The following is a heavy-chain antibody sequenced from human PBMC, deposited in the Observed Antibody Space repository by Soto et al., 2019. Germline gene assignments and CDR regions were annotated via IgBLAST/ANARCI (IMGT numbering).Heavy chain of an antibody. V-gene: IGHV4-31*03. D-gene: IGHD6-13*01. CDR3: ARARSQLVPFDY. J-gene: IGHJ4*02. CDR1: GGSISSGGYY. CDR2: IYYSGST. Sequence: SETLSLTCTVSGGSISSGGYYWSWIRQHPGKGLEWIGYIYYSGSTYYNPSLKSRVTISVDTSKNQFSLKLSSVTAADTAVYYCARARSQLVPFDYWGQGTLVTVSS.